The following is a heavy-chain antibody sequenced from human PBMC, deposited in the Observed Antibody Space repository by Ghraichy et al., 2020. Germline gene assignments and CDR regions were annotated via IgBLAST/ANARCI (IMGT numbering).Heavy chain of an antibody. CDR3: AKETGRHPGSSGMDV. V-gene: IGHV3-30*18. CDR2: ISYDGSNK. J-gene: IGHJ6*02. D-gene: IGHD3-10*01. Sequence: GGSLRLSCAASGFTFSSYGMHWVRQAPGKGLEWVAVISYDGSNKYYADSVKGRFTISRDNSKNTLYLQMNSLRAEDTAVYYCAKETGRHPGSSGMDVWGQGTTVTVSS. CDR1: GFTFSSYG.